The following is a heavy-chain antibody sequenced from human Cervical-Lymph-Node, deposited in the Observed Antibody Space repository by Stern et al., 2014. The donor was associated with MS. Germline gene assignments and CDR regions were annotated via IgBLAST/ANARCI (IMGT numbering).Heavy chain of an antibody. V-gene: IGHV5-51*01. CDR2: VYPGDSDT. Sequence: EVQLVESGAEVKKPGESLRISCQVSGYRFASYWIGWVRQLPGKGLEGMGNVYPGDSDTRYSPSFQGQVTISADRSINTAYLQWSSLKDSDTAMYYCARVGTGDWEYYFDYWGQGTLVTVSS. D-gene: IGHD7-27*01. CDR1: GYRFASYW. CDR3: ARVGTGDWEYYFDY. J-gene: IGHJ4*02.